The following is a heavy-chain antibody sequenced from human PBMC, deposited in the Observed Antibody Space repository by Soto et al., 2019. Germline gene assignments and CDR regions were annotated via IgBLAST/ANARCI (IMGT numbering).Heavy chain of an antibody. V-gene: IGHV1-2*02. Sequence: ASVKVSCKASGYTFTGYYMHWVRQAPGQGLEWMGWINPNSGGTNYAQKFQGRVTMTRDTSISTAYMELSRLRSDDTAVYYCARIEGSGSYYRRLYYYGMDVWGQGTTVTVSS. CDR2: INPNSGGT. J-gene: IGHJ6*02. CDR3: ARIEGSGSYYRRLYYYGMDV. CDR1: GYTFTGYY. D-gene: IGHD3-10*01.